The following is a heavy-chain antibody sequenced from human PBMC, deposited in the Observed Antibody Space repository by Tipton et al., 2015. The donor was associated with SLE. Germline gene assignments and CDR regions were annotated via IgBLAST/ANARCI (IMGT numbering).Heavy chain of an antibody. CDR2: IWNDGSHE. CDR3: AKDEFLEGNYYGSSLEFDP. Sequence: SLRLSCAASGLTFSRYGMHWVRQAPGKGLEWVALIWNDGSHEYYADSVKGRFSVSRDNSKNTLYLQMRSLRVEDTALYYCAKDEFLEGNYYGSSLEFDPCGQGALVTVSP. V-gene: IGHV3-33*06. D-gene: IGHD3-10*01. CDR1: GLTFSRYG. J-gene: IGHJ5*02.